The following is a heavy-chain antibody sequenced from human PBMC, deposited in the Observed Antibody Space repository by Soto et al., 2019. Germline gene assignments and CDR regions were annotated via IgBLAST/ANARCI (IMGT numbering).Heavy chain of an antibody. D-gene: IGHD1-26*01. CDR3: ATTVGATLERSFAFDI. CDR2: ISYDGSNK. V-gene: IGHV3-30*03. Sequence: QVQLVESGGGVVQPGRSLRLSCAASGFTFSSYGMHWVRQAPGKGLEWVAVISYDGSNKYYADSVKGRFTISRDNSKNTLYLQMNSLRAEDTAVYYCATTVGATLERSFAFDIWGQGTMVTVSS. CDR1: GFTFSSYG. J-gene: IGHJ3*02.